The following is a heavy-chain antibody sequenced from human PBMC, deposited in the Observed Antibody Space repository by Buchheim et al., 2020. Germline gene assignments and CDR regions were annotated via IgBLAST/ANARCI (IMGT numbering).Heavy chain of an antibody. CDR3: ARDRAGDYDIMTGTYFYGVDV. CDR1: GGSVDSRTYH. Sequence: HVRLQESGPGLVKPSETLSLTCPVSGGSVDSRTYHWTWIRQAPGKGLAWIGHISYTGNSNYSPSLKSRATISIDTSKNQVSLKLTSATAADTAVYYCARDRAGDYDIMTGTYFYGVDVWGQGTT. V-gene: IGHV4-61*01. CDR2: ISYTGNS. J-gene: IGHJ6*02. D-gene: IGHD3-9*01.